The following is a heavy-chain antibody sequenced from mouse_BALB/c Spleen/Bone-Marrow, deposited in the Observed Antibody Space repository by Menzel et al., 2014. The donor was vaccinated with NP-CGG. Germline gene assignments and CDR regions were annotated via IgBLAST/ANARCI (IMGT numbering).Heavy chain of an antibody. CDR2: IYPSDSYT. Sequence: QVQLQQPGAELVRPGASVKLSCRASGYTFTSYWINWVKQRPGQGLEWIGNIYPSDSYTNYNQRFKDKATLTVDKSSSTAYMQLSNPTSEDSAVYYCTRYGNSHYYAMDYWGQGTSVTVSS. CDR3: TRYGNSHYYAMDY. V-gene: IGHV1-69*02. D-gene: IGHD1-1*01. J-gene: IGHJ4*01. CDR1: GYTFTSYW.